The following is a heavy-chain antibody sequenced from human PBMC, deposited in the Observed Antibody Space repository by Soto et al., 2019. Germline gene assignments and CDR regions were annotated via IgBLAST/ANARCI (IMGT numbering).Heavy chain of an antibody. Sequence: PGGSLRLSCTASGFTFGDYAMSWFRQAPWKGLEWVGFIRSKAYGGTTEYAASVKGRFTISRDDSKSIAYLQMNSLKTEDTAVYYCTRPSPITIFGVVIAYYYYYGMDVWGQGTTVTVSS. CDR3: TRPSPITIFGVVIAYYYYYGMDV. V-gene: IGHV3-49*03. CDR2: IRSKAYGGTT. D-gene: IGHD3-3*01. J-gene: IGHJ6*01. CDR1: GFTFGDYA.